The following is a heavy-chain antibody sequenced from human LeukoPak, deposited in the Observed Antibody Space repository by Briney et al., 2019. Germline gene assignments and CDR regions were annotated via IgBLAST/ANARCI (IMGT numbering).Heavy chain of an antibody. D-gene: IGHD3-16*02. CDR2: ISWDGGST. CDR1: GFTFDDYA. CDR3: ARGRYYDYVWGSYRYESWYFDL. V-gene: IGHV3-43D*03. Sequence: QPGGSLRLSCAASGFTFDDYAMHWVRQAPGKGLEWVSLISWDGGSTYYADSVKGRFAISRDNRKNSLYLQMNSLRAEDTALYYCARGRYYDYVWGSYRYESWYFDLWGRGTLVTVSS. J-gene: IGHJ2*01.